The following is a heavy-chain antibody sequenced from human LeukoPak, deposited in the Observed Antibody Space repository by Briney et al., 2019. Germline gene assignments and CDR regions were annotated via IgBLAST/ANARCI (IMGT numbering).Heavy chain of an antibody. CDR2: IYYSGST. CDR1: GGSISSSSYY. D-gene: IGHD2-2*01. J-gene: IGHJ3*02. CDR3: ASYQYCSSTSCSSGAFDI. Sequence: SETLSLTCTVSGGSISSSSYYWGWIRQPPGKGLEWIGSIYYSGSTYYNPSLKSRVTISVDTSKNQFSLKLSSVTAADTAVYYCASYQYCSSTSCSSGAFDIWGQGTMVTVSS. V-gene: IGHV4-39*07.